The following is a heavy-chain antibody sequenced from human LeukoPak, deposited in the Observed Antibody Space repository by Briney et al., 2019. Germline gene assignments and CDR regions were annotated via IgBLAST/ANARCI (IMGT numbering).Heavy chain of an antibody. CDR2: IYYSGST. J-gene: IGHJ4*02. CDR3: AADSSGWLGGY. Sequence: SETLSLTCTVSGGSISSYYWSWIRQPPGKGLERIGYIYYSGSTNYNPSLKSRVTISVDTSKNQFSLKLSSVTAADTAGYYCAADSSGWLGGYWGQGTLVTVSS. CDR1: GGSISSYY. V-gene: IGHV4-59*08. D-gene: IGHD6-19*01.